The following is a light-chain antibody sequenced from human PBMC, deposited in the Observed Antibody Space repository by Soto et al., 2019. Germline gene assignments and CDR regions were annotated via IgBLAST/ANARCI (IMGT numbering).Light chain of an antibody. V-gene: IGLV4-60*02. CDR3: ETWDSNTRV. CDR2: LEGSGSY. Sequence: QSVLTQSSSASASLGSSVKLTCTLSSGHSSYIIAWHQQQPGKAPRYLMKLEGSGSYNKWSGVPDRFSGSSSGADRYLTISHLQFEDEANYYCETWDSNTRVFGGGTKLTVL. J-gene: IGLJ2*01. CDR1: SGHSSYI.